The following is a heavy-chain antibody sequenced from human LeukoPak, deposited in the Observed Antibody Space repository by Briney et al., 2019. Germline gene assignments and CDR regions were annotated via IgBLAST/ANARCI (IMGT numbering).Heavy chain of an antibody. V-gene: IGHV3-53*01. J-gene: IGHJ4*02. CDR2: IYSGGSR. CDR1: GFTVSSNY. D-gene: IGHD6-13*01. Sequence: PGGSLRPSCAASGFTVSSNYMSWVRQAPGKGLEWVSVIYSGGSREYADSVKGRFTISRDNSKNTLYLQMNSLRAEDTAVYYCARDPRLTVAGTGDYWGQGTLVTVSS. CDR3: ARDPRLTVAGTGDY.